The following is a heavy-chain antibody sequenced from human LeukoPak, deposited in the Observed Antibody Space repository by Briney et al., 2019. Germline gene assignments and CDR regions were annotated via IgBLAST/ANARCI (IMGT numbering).Heavy chain of an antibody. CDR2: INSDGSTT. Sequence: GGSLRLSCAASGFTFSSYWMHWVRQTPGKGLVWVSRINSDGSTTSYADSVKGRFTISRDNAKNTLYLQMSSLRAEDTAVYYCARARDYGDYVNWFDYWGQGTLVTVSS. J-gene: IGHJ5*01. CDR1: GFTFSSYW. CDR3: ARARDYGDYVNWFDY. D-gene: IGHD4-17*01. V-gene: IGHV3-74*01.